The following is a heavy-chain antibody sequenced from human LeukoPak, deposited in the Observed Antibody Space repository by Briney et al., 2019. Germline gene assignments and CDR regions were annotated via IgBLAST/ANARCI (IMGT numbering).Heavy chain of an antibody. V-gene: IGHV1-18*01. CDR3: ATDQRGAGLGFVYGSGSFNGLDV. D-gene: IGHD3-10*01. J-gene: IGHJ6*02. CDR2: ISAYNGNT. CDR1: GYTFTSYG. Sequence: ASVKVSCKASGYTFTSYGISWVRQAPGQGLAWMGWISAYNGNTNYAQKLQGRVTMTEDTSTDTGYMELSSLRSEDTAVYYCATDQRGAGLGFVYGSGSFNGLDVWGQGTTVTVSS.